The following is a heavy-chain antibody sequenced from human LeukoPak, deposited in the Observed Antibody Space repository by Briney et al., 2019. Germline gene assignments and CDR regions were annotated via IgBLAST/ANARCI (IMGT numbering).Heavy chain of an antibody. CDR1: GYTFTGYY. Sequence: GASVKVSCKASGYTFTGYYMHWVRQAPGQGLEWMGWINPNSGGTNYAQKLQGRVTMTTDTSTSTAYMELRSLRSDDTAVYYCARQGLAASGGGGTDYWGQGTLVTVSS. D-gene: IGHD1-1*01. CDR2: INPNSGGT. J-gene: IGHJ4*02. CDR3: ARQGLAASGGGGTDY. V-gene: IGHV1-2*02.